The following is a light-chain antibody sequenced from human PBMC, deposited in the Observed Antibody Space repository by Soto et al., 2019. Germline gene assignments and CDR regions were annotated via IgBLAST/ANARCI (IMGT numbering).Light chain of an antibody. CDR3: QQYNTYAPYT. J-gene: IGKJ2*01. V-gene: IGKV1-5*01. CDR2: DAS. CDR1: QNINRW. Sequence: DIQLTQSPSTLSASVGDRVTITCRASQNINRWLAWYQQKPGKAPKVLIYDASSLKSGVPSRFSGSGSGTEFTLTINSLQPDDLATYYCQQYNTYAPYTFGQGTRLEIK.